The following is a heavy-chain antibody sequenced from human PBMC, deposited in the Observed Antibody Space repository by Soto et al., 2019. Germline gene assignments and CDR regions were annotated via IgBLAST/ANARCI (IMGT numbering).Heavy chain of an antibody. CDR3: AREVSLGYSYEINWFDP. J-gene: IGHJ5*02. CDR1: GGSFSGYY. Sequence: SETLSLTCAVYGGSFSGYYWSWIRQPPGKGLEWIGETNHSGSTNYNPSLKSRVTISVDTSKNQFSLKLSSVTAADTAVYYCAREVSLGYSYEINWFDPWGQGTLVTVSS. V-gene: IGHV4-34*01. D-gene: IGHD5-18*01. CDR2: TNHSGST.